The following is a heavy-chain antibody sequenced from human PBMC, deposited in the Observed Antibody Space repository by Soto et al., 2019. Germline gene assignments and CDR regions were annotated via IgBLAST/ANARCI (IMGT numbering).Heavy chain of an antibody. CDR1: GYTFTSYG. CDR3: ARVVGALGHWFDP. CDR2: ISAYNGNT. Sequence: QVQLVQSGAEVKKPGASVKVSCKASGYTFTSYGISWVRQAPGQGLEWMGRISAYNGNTNYAQKLQGRVTMTTDTTTRTAYTERRGMRPDDTGGYYCARVVGALGHWFDPWGQGTLVTVSS. J-gene: IGHJ5*02. D-gene: IGHD1-26*01. V-gene: IGHV1-18*01.